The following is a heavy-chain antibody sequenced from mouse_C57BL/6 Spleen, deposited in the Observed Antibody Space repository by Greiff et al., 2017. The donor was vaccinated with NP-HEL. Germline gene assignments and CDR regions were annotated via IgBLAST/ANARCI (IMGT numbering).Heavy chain of an antibody. J-gene: IGHJ2*01. CDR2: INPYNGDT. D-gene: IGHD1-1*01. CDR1: GYSFTGYF. CDR3: ARETYGSSGYFDY. Sequence: EVQLKESGPELVKPGDSVKISCKASGYSFTGYFMNWVMQSHGKSLEWIGRINPYNGDTFYNQKFKGKATLTVDKSSSTAHMELRSLTSEDSAVYYCARETYGSSGYFDYWGQGTTLTVSS. V-gene: IGHV1-20*01.